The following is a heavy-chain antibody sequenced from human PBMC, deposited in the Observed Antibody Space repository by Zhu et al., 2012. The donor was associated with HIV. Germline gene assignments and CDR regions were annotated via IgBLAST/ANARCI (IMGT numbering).Heavy chain of an antibody. J-gene: IGHJ4*02. CDR2: ISAGAGGT. D-gene: IGHD3-22*01. CDR3: AKAPYYYDSSGYPVEY. Sequence: EVQLLESGGGLVQPGGSLRLSCAASGFTFSTYAMAWVRQAPGKGLDWVSAISAGAGGTYYADSVEGRFTISRDNSKNTLYLQMNSLRAEDTAVYYCAKAPYYYDSSGYPVEYWGQGTLVTVSS. V-gene: IGHV3-23*01. CDR1: GFTFSTYA.